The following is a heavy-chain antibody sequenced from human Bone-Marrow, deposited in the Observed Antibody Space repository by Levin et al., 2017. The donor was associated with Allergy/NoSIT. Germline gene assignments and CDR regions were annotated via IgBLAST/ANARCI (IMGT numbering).Heavy chain of an antibody. Sequence: PSETLSLTCTVSGGSVSSGSYYWSWIRQPPGKGLEWIGYIYYSGSTNYNPSLKSRVTISVDTSKNQFSLKLSSVTAADTAVYYCARGYSYGYASPPKFDYWGQGTLVTVSS. CDR2: IYYSGST. D-gene: IGHD5-18*01. V-gene: IGHV4-61*01. CDR3: ARGYSYGYASPPKFDY. CDR1: GGSVSSGSYY. J-gene: IGHJ4*02.